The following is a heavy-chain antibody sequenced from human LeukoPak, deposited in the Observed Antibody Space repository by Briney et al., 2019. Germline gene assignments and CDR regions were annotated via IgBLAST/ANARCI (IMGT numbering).Heavy chain of an antibody. Sequence: GGSLRLSCAASGFAFSNYRMHWVRQAPGKGLEWVSHISSSSDTINYADSVKGRFTVSRDNPKNSLYLQMNSLRAEDTAVYYCARDHLSGFLHCSSTSCEPTGDAFDIWGQGTMVTVSS. J-gene: IGHJ3*02. CDR1: GFAFSNYR. V-gene: IGHV3-48*01. D-gene: IGHD2-2*01. CDR3: ARDHLSGFLHCSSTSCEPTGDAFDI. CDR2: ISSSSDTI.